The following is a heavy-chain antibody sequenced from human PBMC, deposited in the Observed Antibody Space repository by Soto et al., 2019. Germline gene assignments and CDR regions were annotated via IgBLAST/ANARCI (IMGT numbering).Heavy chain of an antibody. CDR1: GGTFSSFG. J-gene: IGHJ4*02. V-gene: IGHV1-69*13. D-gene: IGHD6-13*01. Sequence: SVKVSCKASGGTFSSFGISWVRQAPGQGLEWMGGIIPVFGRPNYAQRFRGRLTITADESTNTGYMELRSLRSDDTAVYYCAREGSRSGRPRPHTYIDYWGQGTLVTVSS. CDR3: AREGSRSGRPRPHTYIDY. CDR2: IIPVFGRP.